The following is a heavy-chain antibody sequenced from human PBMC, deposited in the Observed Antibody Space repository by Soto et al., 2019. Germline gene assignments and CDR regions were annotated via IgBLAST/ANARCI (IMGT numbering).Heavy chain of an antibody. CDR2: IYYSGST. D-gene: IGHD2-15*01. Sequence: SETLSLSCSVSGGSTSSYYWGWIRQPPGKGLEWIGYIYYSGSTDYSPSLKSRVTMSIDTSQNQVSLKLTSVPTADTAVYYCAATPRYWGKGTLVTVSS. J-gene: IGHJ4*02. CDR1: GGSTSSYY. V-gene: IGHV4-59*01. CDR3: AATPRY.